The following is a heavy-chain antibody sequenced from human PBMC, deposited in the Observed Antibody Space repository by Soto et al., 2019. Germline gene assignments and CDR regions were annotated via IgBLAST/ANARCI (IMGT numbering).Heavy chain of an antibody. J-gene: IGHJ4*02. CDR2: IWYDGSNK. CDR3: ARDNLYDSGCLDY. V-gene: IGHV3-33*08. D-gene: IGHD6-19*01. CDR1: GFTVSSNY. Sequence: GGSLRLSCAASGFTVSSNYMSWVRQGPGKGLEWVAVIWYDGSNKYYADSVKGRFTISRDNSKNTLYLQMNSLRAEDTAVYYCARDNLYDSGCLDYWGQGTLVTVSS.